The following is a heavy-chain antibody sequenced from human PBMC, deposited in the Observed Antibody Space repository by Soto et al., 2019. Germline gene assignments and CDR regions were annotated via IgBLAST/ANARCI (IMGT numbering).Heavy chain of an antibody. D-gene: IGHD3-22*01. CDR3: ARDRNYYDSSGYDAFDI. Sequence: SETLSLTCDVSGDTISTGGYTWAWIRQPPGKALEWIGHTYHSGNPYYNPSLKSRVIISVDRSKNQFSLKVRSVTAADTAFYFFARDRNYYDSSGYDAFDIWGQGTMVTVSS. CDR1: GDTISTGGYT. J-gene: IGHJ3*02. V-gene: IGHV4-30-2*01. CDR2: TYHSGNP.